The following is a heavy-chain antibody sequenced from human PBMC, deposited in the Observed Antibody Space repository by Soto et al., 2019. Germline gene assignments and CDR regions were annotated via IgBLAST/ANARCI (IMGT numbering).Heavy chain of an antibody. CDR2: INAGNGNT. CDR3: ARDDPYDFWSGYSPMNWFDP. J-gene: IGHJ5*02. CDR1: GYTFTSYA. Sequence: ASVKVSCKASGYTFTSYAMHWVRQAPGQRLEWMGWINAGNGNTKYSQKFQGRVTITRDTSASTAYMELSSLRSEDTAVYYCARDDPYDFWSGYSPMNWFDPWGQGTLVTVSS. V-gene: IGHV1-3*01. D-gene: IGHD3-3*01.